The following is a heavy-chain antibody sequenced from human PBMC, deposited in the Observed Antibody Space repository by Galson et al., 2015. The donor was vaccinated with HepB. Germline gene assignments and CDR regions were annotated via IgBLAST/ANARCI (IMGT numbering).Heavy chain of an antibody. V-gene: IGHV3-7*03. CDR2: INQDGSSK. CDR3: ARRISLVRGIITKPDYYYGIDV. D-gene: IGHD3-10*01. CDR1: GFTFSSYW. Sequence: SLRLSCAASGFTFSSYWMNWVRQAPGKGLEWVAHINQDGSSKYYVDSVKGRFTISRDNAKDSVYLQLDSLRAEDTAVYYCARRISLVRGIITKPDYYYGIDVGGEGTTVTVAS. J-gene: IGHJ6*04.